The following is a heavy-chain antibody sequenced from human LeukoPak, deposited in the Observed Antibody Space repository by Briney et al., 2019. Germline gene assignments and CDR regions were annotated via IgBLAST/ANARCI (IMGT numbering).Heavy chain of an antibody. CDR1: GGSISSYY. D-gene: IGHD3-9*01. V-gene: IGHV4-59*01. CDR2: IYYSGST. Sequence: MTSETLSLTCTVSGGSISSYYWSWIRQPPGKGLEWIGYIYYSGSTNYNPSLKSRVTISVDTSKNQFSLKLSSVTAADTAVYYCARGRVLRYFDWPLGDAFDIWGQGTMVTVSS. CDR3: ARGRVLRYFDWPLGDAFDI. J-gene: IGHJ3*02.